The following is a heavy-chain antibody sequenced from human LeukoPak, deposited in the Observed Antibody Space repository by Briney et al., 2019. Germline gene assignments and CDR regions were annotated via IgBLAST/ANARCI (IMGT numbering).Heavy chain of an antibody. D-gene: IGHD3-16*01. Sequence: GGSLRLSCAASGFSSSTFGMHWARRAPGKGLEWVAVIWDDGSKKFYAESAKGRFTISRDNSQNTLYLQMNRLRAEDTAVYYCGRDSLGGDYWGQGTLVTVSS. J-gene: IGHJ4*02. CDR1: GFSSSTFG. CDR3: GRDSLGGDY. V-gene: IGHV3-33*08. CDR2: IWDDGSKK.